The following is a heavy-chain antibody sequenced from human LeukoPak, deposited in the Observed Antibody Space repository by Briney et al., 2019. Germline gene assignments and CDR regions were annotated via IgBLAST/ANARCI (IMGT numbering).Heavy chain of an antibody. Sequence: PGGSLRLSRAASGFTFSSYAMHWVRQAPGKGLEWVAVMSSDGSKKYYADSVKGRFTISRDNSKNTLYLQMNSLRAEDAAVYYCAKKFTGTTVISGDYFDYWGQGTLVTVSS. CDR3: AKKFTGTTVISGDYFDY. CDR2: MSSDGSKK. CDR1: GFTFSSYA. J-gene: IGHJ4*02. D-gene: IGHD4-17*01. V-gene: IGHV3-30-3*02.